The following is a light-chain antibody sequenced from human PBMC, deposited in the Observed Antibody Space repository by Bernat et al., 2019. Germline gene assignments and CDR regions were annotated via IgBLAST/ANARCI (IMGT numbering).Light chain of an antibody. J-gene: IGKJ4*01. Sequence: DIQMTQSPSSLSASVGDRDTITCRATQDISKYLAWFQQKPGKAPKSLIYGASTLHSGVPSRFSGSGSGTDFTLTISSLQPDDLATYYCQQYDRYPLTFGGGTKVEVK. CDR3: QQYDRYPLT. CDR1: QDISKY. CDR2: GAS. V-gene: IGKV1-16*01.